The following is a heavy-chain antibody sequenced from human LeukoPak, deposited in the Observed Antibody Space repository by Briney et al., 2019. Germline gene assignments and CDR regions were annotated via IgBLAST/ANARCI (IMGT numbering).Heavy chain of an antibody. CDR3: ARVRDFFDY. V-gene: IGHV3-48*03. CDR1: GFTFRSYE. J-gene: IGHJ4*02. Sequence: GGSLRLSCAASGFTFRSYEMNWVRQAPGKGLEWVSYISSSGRPIFYADSVKGRFTISRDNAKNSLYLQMNSLRVEDTAVYYCARVRDFFDYWGQGTLVTVS. CDR2: ISSSGRPI. D-gene: IGHD3-3*01.